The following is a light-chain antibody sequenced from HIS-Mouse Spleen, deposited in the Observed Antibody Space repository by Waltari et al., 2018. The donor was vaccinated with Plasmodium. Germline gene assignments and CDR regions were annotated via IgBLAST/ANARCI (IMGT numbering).Light chain of an antibody. CDR2: SAS. CDR1: QGIRND. CDR3: LQDYNYPYT. V-gene: IGKV1-6*01. Sequence: AIQMTQSPSSLSASVGDRVTITCRASQGIRNDLGWYQQKPVKAPNLLIGSASSLQSGVPSRFRGSGSGTEFTLTISSLQPEDFATYYCLQDYNYPYTFGQGTKLEIK. J-gene: IGKJ2*01.